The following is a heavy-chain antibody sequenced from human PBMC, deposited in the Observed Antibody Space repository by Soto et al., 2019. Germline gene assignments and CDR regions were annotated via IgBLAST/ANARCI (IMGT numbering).Heavy chain of an antibody. D-gene: IGHD6-6*01. Sequence: SETLSLTCTVSGGSLISTSYYWGWIRQPPGKGLEWIGSIYYSGSTYYNPSLKSRVTISVDTSKNQFSLKLSSVTAADTAVYYCARHTPVTSSSHHWGQGTLVTVSS. J-gene: IGHJ4*02. CDR2: IYYSGST. CDR3: ARHTPVTSSSHH. V-gene: IGHV4-39*01. CDR1: GGSLISTSYY.